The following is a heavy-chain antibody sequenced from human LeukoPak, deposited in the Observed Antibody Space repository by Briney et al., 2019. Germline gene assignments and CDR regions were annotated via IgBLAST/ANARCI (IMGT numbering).Heavy chain of an antibody. J-gene: IGHJ4*02. CDR2: IYWDVAK. CDR3: VHRNIMVVTPSFDY. D-gene: IGHD2-21*02. CDR1: GFSLHTRGVG. V-gene: IGHV2-5*02. Sequence: SGPTLMHPTPTLTLTCTFSGFSLHTRGVGVGWIRQPPGKALEWLSLIYWDVAKRYSPSLKSRLTITKDTSKNQVVLTMTNIDPVDTATYYCVHRNIMVVTPSFDYWGQGTLVTVSS.